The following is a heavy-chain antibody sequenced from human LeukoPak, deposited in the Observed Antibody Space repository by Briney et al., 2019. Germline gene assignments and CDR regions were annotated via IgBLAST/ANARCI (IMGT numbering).Heavy chain of an antibody. D-gene: IGHD6-19*01. Sequence: GGSLRLSCAASGFTVSNTYMTWVRQAPGKGLEWVSIIYSGGNTYYTDSVKGRFTISRDNSKNMLYLQMNTLRPEDTAVNYCARIRGCGFPLTCWGQGALVTVSS. CDR1: GFTVSNTY. CDR3: ARIRGCGFPLTC. J-gene: IGHJ4*02. CDR2: IYSGGNT. V-gene: IGHV3-66*01.